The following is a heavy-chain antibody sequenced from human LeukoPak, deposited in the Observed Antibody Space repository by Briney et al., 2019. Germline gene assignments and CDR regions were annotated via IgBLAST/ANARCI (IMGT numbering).Heavy chain of an antibody. CDR2: ISAQSHST. J-gene: IGHJ4*02. D-gene: IGHD3-9*01. Sequence: PGGSLRLSCAASGFTFGNYAMSWVRQAPGKGLEWVSGISAQSHSTYYADSVRGRFTISRDNSKNTLYLQMNSLRAEDTAVYYCAKDPFVLTGYPTFDYWGQGTLVTVSS. CDR1: GFTFGNYA. V-gene: IGHV3-23*01. CDR3: AKDPFVLTGYPTFDY.